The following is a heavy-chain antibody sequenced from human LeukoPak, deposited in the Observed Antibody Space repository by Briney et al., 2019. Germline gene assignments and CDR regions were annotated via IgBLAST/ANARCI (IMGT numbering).Heavy chain of an antibody. J-gene: IGHJ4*02. V-gene: IGHV3-11*01. CDR1: GFTFSDYY. Sequence: GGSLRLSCVASGFTFSDYYMSWIRQAPGKGLEWVSYISSSGSTIYYADSVKGRFTISRDNAKNSLYLQMNSLRAEDTAVYYCARDTLYDLFDYWGQGTLVTVSS. CDR3: ARDTLYDLFDY. CDR2: ISSSGSTI. D-gene: IGHD5/OR15-5a*01.